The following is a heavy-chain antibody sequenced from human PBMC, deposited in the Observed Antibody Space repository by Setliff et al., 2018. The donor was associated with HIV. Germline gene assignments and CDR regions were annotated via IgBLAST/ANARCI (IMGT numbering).Heavy chain of an antibody. CDR1: GGSISSSSYY. V-gene: IGHV4-39*07. J-gene: IGHJ4*02. CDR3: ARDHTYLTTLTRSSLYFDY. D-gene: IGHD4-17*01. CDR2: IYYTGST. Sequence: PSETLSLTCTVSGGSISSSSYYWGWIRQPPGKGLEWIGSIYYTGSTDYNPSLMSRVTISLDTPKNQFSLKLNSVIAADTAVYYCARDHTYLTTLTRSSLYFDYWGQGTLVTVSS.